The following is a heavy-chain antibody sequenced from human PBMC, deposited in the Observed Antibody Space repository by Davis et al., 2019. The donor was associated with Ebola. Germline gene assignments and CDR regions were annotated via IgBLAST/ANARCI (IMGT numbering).Heavy chain of an antibody. CDR1: GYSFINYG. D-gene: IGHD1-1*01. CDR3: ARAQFPTTSDH. J-gene: IGHJ4*02. Sequence: ASVKVSCKASGYSFINYGMNWVRQAPGQGLEWMGWINPHNGNTNYAQNVQGRVTMTTDTSTSTAYMEVGILRSDDTAVYYCARAQFPTTSDHWGQGTLVTVSS. CDR2: INPHNGNT. V-gene: IGHV1-18*01.